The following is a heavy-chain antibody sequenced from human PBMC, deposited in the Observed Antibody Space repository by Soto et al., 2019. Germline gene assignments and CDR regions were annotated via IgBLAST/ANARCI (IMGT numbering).Heavy chain of an antibody. CDR2: INHSGST. J-gene: IGHJ4*02. Sequence: SETLSLTCTVSGGSISSSSYYWGWIRQPPGKGLEWIGRINHSGSTNYNPSLKSRVTISVDTSKNQFSLKLSSVTAADTAVYYCARGYDILTGYPYNYYFDYWGQGTLVTVSS. CDR3: ARGYDILTGYPYNYYFDY. CDR1: GGSISSSSYY. D-gene: IGHD3-9*01. V-gene: IGHV4-39*07.